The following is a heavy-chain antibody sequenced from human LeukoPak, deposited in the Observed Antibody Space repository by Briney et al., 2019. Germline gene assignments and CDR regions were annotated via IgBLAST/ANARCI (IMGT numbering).Heavy chain of an antibody. CDR3: ARIASRGVIPRRDPRRGFDY. J-gene: IGHJ4*02. D-gene: IGHD3-10*01. CDR2: IGYDGTNI. Sequence: GGSLRLSCAASGFTFSNYGMHWVRQAPGKGLEWVAFIGYDGTNIHFADSVRGRFTISRDNSEDTLYLQIITLRAVDTAVYYCARIASRGVIPRRDPRRGFDYWGQGTLVTVSS. V-gene: IGHV3-30*02. CDR1: GFTFSNYG.